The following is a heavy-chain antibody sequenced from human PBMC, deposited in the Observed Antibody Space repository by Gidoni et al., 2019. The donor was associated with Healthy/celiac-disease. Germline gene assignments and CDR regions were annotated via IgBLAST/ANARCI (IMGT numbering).Heavy chain of an antibody. CDR1: GGSISSYY. Sequence: QVQLQESGPGLVKPLETLSLTCTVSGGSISSYYWSWIRQPPGKGLEWIGYIYYSGSTNYNPSLKSRVTISVDTSKNQFSLKLSSVTAADTAVYYCARAGAGLAHFDYWGQGTLVTVSS. CDR2: IYYSGST. J-gene: IGHJ4*02. CDR3: ARAGAGLAHFDY. D-gene: IGHD1-26*01. V-gene: IGHV4-59*01.